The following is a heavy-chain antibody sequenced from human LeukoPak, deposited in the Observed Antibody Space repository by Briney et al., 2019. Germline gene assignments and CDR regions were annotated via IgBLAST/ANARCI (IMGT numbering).Heavy chain of an antibody. CDR1: GFPFSTYA. V-gene: IGHV3-30*09. CDR2: ISYDGSNK. CDR3: ATLRVAGSLESLDAFDM. Sequence: HPGRSLRLSCAASGFPFSTYAMHWVRPAPGKGLERVAVISYDGSNKYYADSVKGRIAISRDNSKNTVYLQKNSLRAGDTAVYYCATLRVAGSLESLDAFDMGGEGTGVTVSS. J-gene: IGHJ3*02. D-gene: IGHD6-13*01.